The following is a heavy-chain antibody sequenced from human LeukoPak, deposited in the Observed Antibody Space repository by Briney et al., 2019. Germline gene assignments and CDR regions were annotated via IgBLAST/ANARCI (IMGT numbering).Heavy chain of an antibody. CDR1: GGSIRNNY. CDR2: IYSGEDI. CDR3: ARSTNYMFDY. J-gene: IGHJ4*02. V-gene: IGHV4-4*07. Sequence: SETLSLTCAVSGGSIRNNYWSWIRQPAGEGLEWIGRIYSGEDIIYNPSLKSRVTMSVDTSKNQFSLRLKSMTAADTAVYYCARSTNYMFDYWGQGTLVTVSS. D-gene: IGHD4/OR15-4a*01.